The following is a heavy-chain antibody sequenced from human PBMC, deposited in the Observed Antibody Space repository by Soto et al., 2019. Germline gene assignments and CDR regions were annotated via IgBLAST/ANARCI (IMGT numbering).Heavy chain of an antibody. CDR3: ARVREGYDFWSGYPEP. CDR1: GYTFTSYY. Sequence: ASVKVSCKASGYTFTSYYMHWVRQAPGQGLEWMGIINPSGGSTSYAQKFPGRVTMTRDTSTSTVYMELSSLRSEDTAVYYCARVREGYDFWSGYPEPWGQGTLVTVSS. D-gene: IGHD3-3*01. V-gene: IGHV1-46*03. CDR2: INPSGGST. J-gene: IGHJ5*02.